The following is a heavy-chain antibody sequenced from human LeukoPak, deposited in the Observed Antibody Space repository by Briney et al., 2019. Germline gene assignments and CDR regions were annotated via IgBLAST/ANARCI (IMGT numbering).Heavy chain of an antibody. V-gene: IGHV1-69*05. CDR2: IIPIFGTA. CDR1: GGTFSSYA. J-gene: IGHJ4*02. CDR3: ARGYHDILTGYKWAFAFDY. Sequence: SVKVSCKASGGTFSSYAISWVRQAPGQGLEGMGGIIPIFGTANYAQKFQGRVTITTDESTSSAYMELSSLRSEDTAVYYCARGYHDILTGYKWAFAFDYWGQGTLVTVSS. D-gene: IGHD3-9*01.